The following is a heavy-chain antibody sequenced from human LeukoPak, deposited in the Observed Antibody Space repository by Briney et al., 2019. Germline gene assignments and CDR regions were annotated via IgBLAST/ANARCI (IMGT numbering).Heavy chain of an antibody. CDR2: ISAYNGNT. CDR3: ARDLRITMVRGLARFDY. D-gene: IGHD3-10*01. CDR1: GYTFTSYG. Sequence: GASVKVSCKASGYTFTSYGISWVRQAPGQGLEWMGWISAYNGNTNYALKLQGRVTMTTDTSTSTAYMELRSLRSDDTAVYYCARDLRITMVRGLARFDYWGQGTLVTVSS. V-gene: IGHV1-18*04. J-gene: IGHJ4*02.